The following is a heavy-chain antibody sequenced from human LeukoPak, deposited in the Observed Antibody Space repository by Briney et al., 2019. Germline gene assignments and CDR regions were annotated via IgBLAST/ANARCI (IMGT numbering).Heavy chain of an antibody. V-gene: IGHV4-59*01. Sequence: SETLSLTCTVSGGSIDRYYWSWIRQPPGKGLEWIGYISYSGSTNYNPSLKSRVIISVDTSKNQFSLKLNSVTAADTAVYYCARDLHYFDSSGYYLYYFDSWGQGTLVTVSS. CDR1: GGSIDRYY. D-gene: IGHD3-22*01. J-gene: IGHJ4*02. CDR3: ARDLHYFDSSGYYLYYFDS. CDR2: ISYSGST.